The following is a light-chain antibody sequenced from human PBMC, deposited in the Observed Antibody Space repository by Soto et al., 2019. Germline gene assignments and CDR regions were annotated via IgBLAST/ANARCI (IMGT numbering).Light chain of an antibody. V-gene: IGKV3D-15*01. CDR2: GAS. CDR3: QEYDSWTPRT. J-gene: IGKJ1*01. CDR1: QSVSSN. Sequence: EIVMTQSPANMSVSPVERAARSCRASQSVSSNLAWYQQKPGQAPRLLIYGASTRATGIPARFSGGGSGTDFTLTISSLQSEDFAVYYCQEYDSWTPRTVGQGTKVDNK.